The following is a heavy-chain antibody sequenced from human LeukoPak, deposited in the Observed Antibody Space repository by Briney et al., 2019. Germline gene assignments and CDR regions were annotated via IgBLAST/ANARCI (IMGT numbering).Heavy chain of an antibody. V-gene: IGHV4-34*01. CDR2: IDHSGST. J-gene: IGHJ4*02. CDR1: GGSFNGYY. D-gene: IGHD6-25*01. CDR3: ARGQLRLSN. Sequence: SETLSLTCAVYGGSFNGYYWTWIRQPPGKGLEWIGEIDHSGSTDYNPSLKSRVTISVDTSKNQFSLKLNSVTAADTAVYYCARGQLRLSNWGQGSLVIVSS.